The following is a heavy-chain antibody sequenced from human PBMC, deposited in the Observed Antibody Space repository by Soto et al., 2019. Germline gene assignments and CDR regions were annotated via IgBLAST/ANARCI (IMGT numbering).Heavy chain of an antibody. CDR1: GFTFSSYS. Sequence: GGSLRLSCAASGFTFSSYSMNWVRQAPGKGLVWVSRINFDGSSTSYADSVKGRFTISRDNAKNTLYLQMNSLRAEDTAVYYCARVGGDWYDTNFDYWGQGTLVTVSS. CDR2: INFDGSST. J-gene: IGHJ4*02. CDR3: ARVGGDWYDTNFDY. V-gene: IGHV3-74*01. D-gene: IGHD6-19*01.